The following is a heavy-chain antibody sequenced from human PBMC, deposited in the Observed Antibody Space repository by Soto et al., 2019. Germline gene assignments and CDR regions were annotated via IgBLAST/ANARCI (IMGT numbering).Heavy chain of an antibody. CDR2: IKSKADGETT. D-gene: IGHD4-17*01. J-gene: IGHJ4*02. V-gene: IGHV3-15*07. Sequence: EVQLVESGGDFVKPGGSLRLSCAASGFTFSSAWMAWVRQAPGKGLECVGRIKSKADGETTDYAAPVKGRFTISRDDSQNTLSLPMNSLEPEDRAVYSCNADLASILSDYGFAYWGQGTLVSVSS. CDR3: NADLASILSDYGFAY. CDR1: GFTFSSAW.